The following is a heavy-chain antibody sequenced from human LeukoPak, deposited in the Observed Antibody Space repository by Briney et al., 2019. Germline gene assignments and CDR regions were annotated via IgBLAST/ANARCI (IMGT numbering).Heavy chain of an antibody. J-gene: IGHJ6*02. CDR2: IYSGGST. CDR3: AGRDNGYYYGMDV. CDR1: GFTVSSNY. Sequence: GGSLRLSCAASGFTVSSNYMSWVRHTPGKGLEGVSLIYSGGSTYYADSVKGRFTISRDNSKNTLYLQMNSLRAEDTAVYYCAGRDNGYYYGMDVWGQGTTVTVSS. V-gene: IGHV3-66*01. D-gene: IGHD2-8*01.